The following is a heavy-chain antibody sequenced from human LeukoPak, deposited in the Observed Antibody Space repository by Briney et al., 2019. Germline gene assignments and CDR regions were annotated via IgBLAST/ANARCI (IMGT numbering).Heavy chain of an antibody. J-gene: IGHJ4*02. D-gene: IGHD2-2*01. CDR1: GFTFSSYW. Sequence: GRSLRLSCAASGFTFSSYWMHWVRQAPGKGLVWVSRINTDGSSTSYADSVKGRFTISRDNAKNTLYLQMNSLRAEDTAVYYCARAGKVVPAAHPHFDYWGQGTLVTVSS. CDR3: ARAGKVVPAAHPHFDY. CDR2: INTDGSST. V-gene: IGHV3-74*01.